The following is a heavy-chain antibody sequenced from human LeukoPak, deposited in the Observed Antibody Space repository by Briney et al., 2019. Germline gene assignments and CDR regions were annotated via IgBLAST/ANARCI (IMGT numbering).Heavy chain of an antibody. CDR3: ARHSGSGSLSRPFDP. CDR2: IYYTGST. J-gene: IGHJ5*02. V-gene: IGHV4-39*01. D-gene: IGHD3-10*01. CDR1: GGSVTSGGFY. Sequence: SETLSLTCSVSGGSVTSGGFYWGWLRQPPGKEPEWIATIYYTGSTYYNPSLKSRVTISIDTSKNQLSLRLTSVTATDTAVYHCARHSGSGSLSRPFDPWGQGTLVTVSS.